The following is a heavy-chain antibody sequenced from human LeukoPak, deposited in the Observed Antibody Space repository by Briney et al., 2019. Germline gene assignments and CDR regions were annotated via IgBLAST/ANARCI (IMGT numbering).Heavy chain of an antibody. CDR2: IYHSGST. Sequence: SETLSLTCAVSGYSISSGYYWGWIRQPPGTGLEWIGSIYHSGSTYYNPSLKSRVTISVDTSKNQFSLKLSSVTAADTAVYYCARHVTGKRSTSCCNWFDPWGQGTLVTVSS. V-gene: IGHV4-38-2*01. J-gene: IGHJ5*02. CDR3: ARHVTGKRSTSCCNWFDP. D-gene: IGHD2-2*01. CDR1: GYSISSGYY.